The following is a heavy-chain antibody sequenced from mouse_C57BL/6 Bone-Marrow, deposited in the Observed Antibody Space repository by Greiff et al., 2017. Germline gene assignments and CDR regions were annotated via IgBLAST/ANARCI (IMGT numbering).Heavy chain of an antibody. CDR3: ARWPVIS. CDR1: GYAFSSSW. CDR2: IYPGDGDT. J-gene: IGHJ2*01. Sequence: QVQLQQSGPELVKPGASVKISCKASGYAFSSSWMNWVKQRPGKGLEWIGRIYPGDGDTNYNGKFKGKATLTADKSSSTAYMHRSSMTSEDSAVYFCARWPVISWGQGTTLTVSS. V-gene: IGHV1-82*01.